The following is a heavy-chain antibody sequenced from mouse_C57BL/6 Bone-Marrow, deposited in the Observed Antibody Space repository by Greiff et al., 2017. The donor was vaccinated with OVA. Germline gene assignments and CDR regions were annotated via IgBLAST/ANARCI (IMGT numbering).Heavy chain of an antibody. CDR1: GYTFTSYW. CDR2: IYPGSGST. Sequence: VQLQQPGAELVKPGASVKMSCKASGYTFTSYWITWVKQRPGQGLEWIGDIYPGSGSTNYNEQFKSKATLTVDTSYSTAYMQLSSLTSEDSAVYYCARVYYGYPWFAYWGQGTLVTVSA. J-gene: IGHJ3*01. V-gene: IGHV1-55*01. CDR3: ARVYYGYPWFAY. D-gene: IGHD2-2*01.